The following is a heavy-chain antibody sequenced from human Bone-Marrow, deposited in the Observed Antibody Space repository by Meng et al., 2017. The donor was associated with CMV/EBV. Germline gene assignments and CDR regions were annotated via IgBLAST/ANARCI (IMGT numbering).Heavy chain of an antibody. CDR2: IYHSGST. CDR3: ARGNSKLLYYYYGMDV. D-gene: IGHD4-11*01. J-gene: IGHJ6*02. CDR1: GYSISSGYY. Sequence: SETLSLTCTVSGYSISSGYYWGWIRQPPGKGLEWIGSIYHSGSTYYNPSLKSRVTISVDTSKNQFSLKLSSVTAADTAVYYCARGNSKLLYYYYGMDVWGQGTTVTASS. V-gene: IGHV4-38-2*02.